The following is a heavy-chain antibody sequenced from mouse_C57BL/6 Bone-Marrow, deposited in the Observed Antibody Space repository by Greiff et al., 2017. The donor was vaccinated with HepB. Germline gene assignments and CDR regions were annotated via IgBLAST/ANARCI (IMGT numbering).Heavy chain of an antibody. CDR2: IDPSDSYT. CDR1: GYTFTSYW. D-gene: IGHD1-1*01. CDR3: ARISYGSSR. V-gene: IGHV1-59*01. Sequence: QVQLQQPGAELVRPGTSVKLSCKASGYTFTSYWMHWVKQRPGQGLEWIGVIDPSDSYTNYNQKFKGKATLTVDTSSSTAYMQLSSLTSEDTAVYYCARISYGSSRWGTGTTVTVSS. J-gene: IGHJ1*03.